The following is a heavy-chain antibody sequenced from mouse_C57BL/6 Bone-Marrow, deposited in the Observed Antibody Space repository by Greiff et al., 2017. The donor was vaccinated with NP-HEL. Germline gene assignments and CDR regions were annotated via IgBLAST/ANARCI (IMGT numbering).Heavy chain of an antibody. V-gene: IGHV7-3*01. Sequence: EVQRVESGGGLVQPGGSLSLSCAASGFTFTDYYMSWVRQPPGKALEWLGFIRNKANGYTTEYSASVKGRFTISRDNSQSILYLQMNALRAEDSATYYCARDSSGLFDYWGQGTTLTVSS. CDR3: ARDSSGLFDY. CDR2: IRNKANGYTT. CDR1: GFTFTDYY. D-gene: IGHD3-2*02. J-gene: IGHJ2*01.